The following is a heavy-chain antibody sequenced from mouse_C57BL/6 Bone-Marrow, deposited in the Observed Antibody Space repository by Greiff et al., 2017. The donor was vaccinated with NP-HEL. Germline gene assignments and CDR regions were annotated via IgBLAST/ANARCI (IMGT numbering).Heavy chain of an antibody. Sequence: EVMLVESEGGLVQPGSSMKLSCTTSGFTFSDYYMAWVRQVPEKGLDWVANINYDGSSTYYLDSLKSRFIISRDNAKNILYLQMSSLKSEDTATYYCAREGGLRRRTYAMYYWGQGTSVTVSS. V-gene: IGHV5-16*01. CDR1: GFTFSDYY. D-gene: IGHD2-4*01. CDR2: INYDGSST. CDR3: AREGGLRRRTYAMYY. J-gene: IGHJ4*01.